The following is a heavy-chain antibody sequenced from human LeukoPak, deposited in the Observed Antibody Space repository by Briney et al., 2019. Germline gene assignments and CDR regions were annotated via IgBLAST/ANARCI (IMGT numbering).Heavy chain of an antibody. D-gene: IGHD6-13*01. V-gene: IGHV3-7*01. J-gene: IGHJ3*02. Sequence: PGGSLRLSCAASGFTFSSYEMNWVRQAPGKGLEWVANIKQDGSEKYHVDSVKGRFTISRDNAKNSLYLQMNSLRAEDTAVYYCAIKTGYSNAFDIWGQGTMVTVSS. CDR2: IKQDGSEK. CDR3: AIKTGYSNAFDI. CDR1: GFTFSSYE.